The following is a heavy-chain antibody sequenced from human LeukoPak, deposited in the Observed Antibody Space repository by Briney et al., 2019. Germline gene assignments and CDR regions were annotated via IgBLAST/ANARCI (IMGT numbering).Heavy chain of an antibody. CDR3: SRALVAGVTLNALDI. Sequence: PGGSLRLSCAASGFTFSSYWMHWVRQAPGKGLVWVARIKYDGSSTNYADSVKGRFTISRDNAKKTLYVQMNSLRAEDTAVYYCSRALVAGVTLNALDIWGQGTMVTVPS. J-gene: IGHJ3*02. V-gene: IGHV3-74*01. D-gene: IGHD2-15*01. CDR2: IKYDGSST. CDR1: GFTFSSYW.